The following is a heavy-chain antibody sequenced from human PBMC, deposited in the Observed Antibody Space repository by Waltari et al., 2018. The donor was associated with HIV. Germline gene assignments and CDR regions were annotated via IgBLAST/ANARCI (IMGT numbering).Heavy chain of an antibody. D-gene: IGHD3-22*01. Sequence: EVQLVESGGGLVQPGRSLRLSCAASGFTFDDYAMHWVRQAPGKGLEWVSGISWNSGSIGYADSVKGRFTISRDNAKNSLYLQMNSLRAEDTALYYCAKDFTDVWGYYDSSFDYWGQGTLVTVSS. V-gene: IGHV3-9*01. CDR2: ISWNSGSI. CDR3: AKDFTDVWGYYDSSFDY. J-gene: IGHJ4*02. CDR1: GFTFDDYA.